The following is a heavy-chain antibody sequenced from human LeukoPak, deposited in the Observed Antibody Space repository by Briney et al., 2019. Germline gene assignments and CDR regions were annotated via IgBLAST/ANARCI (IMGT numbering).Heavy chain of an antibody. CDR3: ARGRYTEYFDY. V-gene: IGHV3-66*01. Sequence: PGGSLRLSCAASGFTVRSNYMSWVRQAPGKGLEWVSVIYSGGSTYYADSVKGRFTISRDNSKNTLYLQMNSLRAEDTAVYYCARGRYTEYFDYWGQGTLVTVSS. CDR2: IYSGGST. CDR1: GFTVRSNY. J-gene: IGHJ4*02. D-gene: IGHD5-24*01.